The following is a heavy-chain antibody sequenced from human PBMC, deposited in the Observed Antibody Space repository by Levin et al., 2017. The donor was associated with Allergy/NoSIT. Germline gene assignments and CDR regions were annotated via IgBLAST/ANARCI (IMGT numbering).Heavy chain of an antibody. CDR1: GGSISSYY. D-gene: IGHD3-3*01. Sequence: PSETLSLTCTVSGGSISSYYWSWIRQPPGKGLEWIGYIYYSGSTNYNPSLKSRVTISVDTSKNQFSLKLSSVTAADTAVYYCARTLLWSGYPGFDYWGQGTLVTVSS. CDR3: ARTLLWSGYPGFDY. CDR2: IYYSGST. J-gene: IGHJ4*02. V-gene: IGHV4-59*08.